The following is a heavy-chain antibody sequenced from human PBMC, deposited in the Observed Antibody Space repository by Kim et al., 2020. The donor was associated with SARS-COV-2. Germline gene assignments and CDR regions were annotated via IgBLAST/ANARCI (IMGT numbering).Heavy chain of an antibody. Sequence: YNTASVQGRFTISRNNAKNTLYLPMNGLRAEDTAVYYCARTDFWSGYYFDYWGQGTLVTVSS. CDR3: ARTDFWSGYYFDY. J-gene: IGHJ4*02. D-gene: IGHD3-3*01. V-gene: IGHV3-11*01.